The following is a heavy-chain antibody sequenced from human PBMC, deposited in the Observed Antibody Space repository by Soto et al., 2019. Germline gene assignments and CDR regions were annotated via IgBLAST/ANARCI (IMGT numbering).Heavy chain of an antibody. Sequence: QLQLQESGSGLVKPSQTLSLTCAVSGGSISSGGYSWSWIRQPPGKGLEWIGYIYHSGSTYYNPSSKSRVTISLHRSTTQFPLKLGSAPAADTAVYYCASFTGGADGNFDYWGQRTLVTVSS. CDR2: IYHSGST. D-gene: IGHD1-26*01. CDR3: ASFTGGADGNFDY. CDR1: GGSISSGGYS. J-gene: IGHJ4*02. V-gene: IGHV4-30-2*01.